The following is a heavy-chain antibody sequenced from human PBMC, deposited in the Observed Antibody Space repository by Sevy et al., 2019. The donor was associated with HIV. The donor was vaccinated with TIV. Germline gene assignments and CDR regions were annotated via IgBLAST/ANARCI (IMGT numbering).Heavy chain of an antibody. CDR3: ARGVGLDC. CDR1: GFTFSPYW. Sequence: GGSLRLSCAASGFTFSPYWMTWVRQAPGKGLEWVANIRPDGSDKYYVYSVKGRFTFSRDNAKNSLYLQMNSLRADDTAMYYCARGVGLDCWGQGALVTVSS. V-gene: IGHV3-7*01. D-gene: IGHD1-26*01. CDR2: IRPDGSDK. J-gene: IGHJ4*02.